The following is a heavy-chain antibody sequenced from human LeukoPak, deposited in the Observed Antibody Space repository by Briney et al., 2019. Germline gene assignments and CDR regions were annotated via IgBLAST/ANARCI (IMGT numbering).Heavy chain of an antibody. CDR2: INPNSGGT. D-gene: IGHD3-16*01. CDR1: GYTFTGYY. J-gene: IGHJ6*02. Sequence: ASVKVSCKASGYTFTGYYMHWVRQAPGQGLEWMGWINPNSGGTNYAQKFQGRVTMTGDTSISTAYMELSRLRSDDTAVYYCARDFTPGDFYYYYYGMDVWGQGTTVTVSS. V-gene: IGHV1-2*02. CDR3: ARDFTPGDFYYYYYGMDV.